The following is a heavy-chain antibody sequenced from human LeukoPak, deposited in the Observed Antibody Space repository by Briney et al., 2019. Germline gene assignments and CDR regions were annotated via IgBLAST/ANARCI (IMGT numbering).Heavy chain of an antibody. CDR2: ISGSGGST. V-gene: IGHV3-23*01. Sequence: GGSLRLSCAASGFTFSSYAMSWVRQAPGKGLEWVSAISGSGGSTYYADSVKGRFTISRDNSKNALYLQMNSLRAEDTAVYYCAKVWRPSYYYDSSGYYYGSNSGDYWGQGTLVTVSS. CDR3: AKVWRPSYYYDSSGYYYGSNSGDY. J-gene: IGHJ4*02. D-gene: IGHD3-22*01. CDR1: GFTFSSYA.